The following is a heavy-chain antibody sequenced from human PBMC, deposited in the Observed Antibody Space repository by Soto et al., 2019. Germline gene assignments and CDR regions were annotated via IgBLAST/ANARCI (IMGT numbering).Heavy chain of an antibody. CDR3: AREGYCSSGSCSFDGFDI. Sequence: QVQLVQSGAEVKRPGSSVKVSCKASGDTFSTFAITWVRQAPGQGLEWLGGIIPMFGSTKYAQNFQGGVTITADESTRTAYMGLSSLRSEDTAVYYCAREGYCSSGSCSFDGFDIWGQGTMVTVSS. V-gene: IGHV1-69*01. CDR1: GDTFSTFA. J-gene: IGHJ3*02. CDR2: IIPMFGST. D-gene: IGHD2-15*01.